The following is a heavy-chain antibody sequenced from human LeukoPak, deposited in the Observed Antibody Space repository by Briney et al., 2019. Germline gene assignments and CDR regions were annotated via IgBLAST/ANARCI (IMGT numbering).Heavy chain of an antibody. Sequence: GGSLRLSCAASGLTCSNAWMSWVRQAPGKGLEWVGRIKRKSDGGTTDYAAPVKGRFTISRDDSKNTLYLQMNSLKSEDTAVYYCTTELDIRPNHYWGQGTLVTVSS. CDR2: IKRKSDGGTT. D-gene: IGHD3-22*01. CDR1: GLTCSNAW. V-gene: IGHV3-15*01. J-gene: IGHJ4*02. CDR3: TTELDIRPNHY.